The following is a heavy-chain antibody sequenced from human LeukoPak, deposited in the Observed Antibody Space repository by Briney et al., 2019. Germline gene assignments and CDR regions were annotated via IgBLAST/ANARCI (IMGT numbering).Heavy chain of an antibody. CDR1: GYTFTSYA. V-gene: IGHV1-3*01. CDR3: ARDAYDSSSGYYEFTFDY. J-gene: IGHJ4*02. CDR2: INAGNGNT. D-gene: IGHD3-22*01. Sequence: ASVKVSCKASGYTFTSYAMHWVRQAPGQRLEWMGWINAGNGNTKYSQRFQGRVTITRDTSASTAYMELSRLRSEDTAVYYCARDAYDSSSGYYEFTFDYWGQGTLVTVSS.